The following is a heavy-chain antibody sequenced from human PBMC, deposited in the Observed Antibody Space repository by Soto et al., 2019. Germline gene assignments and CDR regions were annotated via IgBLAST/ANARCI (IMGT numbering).Heavy chain of an antibody. CDR2: IYSGHSEI. J-gene: IGHJ3*02. CDR3: ARRGSYETCDI. D-gene: IGHD1-26*01. CDR1: GYSFTTYW. Sequence: PGESLKISCKGFGYSFTTYWIGWVRQMPGGGLEWMGIIYSGHSEIRYSPSFQGHVTISADKSISTAYLQCGSLKASDTATYYCARRGSYETCDIWGQGKMGTV. V-gene: IGHV5-51*01.